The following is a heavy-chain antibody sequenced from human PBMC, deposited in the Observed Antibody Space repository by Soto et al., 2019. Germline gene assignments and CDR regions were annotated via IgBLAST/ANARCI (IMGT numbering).Heavy chain of an antibody. Sequence: SETLSLTCAVYGGSFSGYYWSWIRQPPGKGLEWIGEINHSGSTNYNPSLKSRVTISVDTSKNQFSLKLSSVTAADTAVYYCASGCSSTSCYGNFDYWGQGTLVTVSS. J-gene: IGHJ4*02. CDR2: INHSGST. CDR1: GGSFSGYY. CDR3: ASGCSSTSCYGNFDY. V-gene: IGHV4-34*01. D-gene: IGHD2-2*01.